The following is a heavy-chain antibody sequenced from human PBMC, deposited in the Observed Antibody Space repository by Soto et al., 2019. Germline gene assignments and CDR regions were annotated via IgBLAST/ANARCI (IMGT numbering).Heavy chain of an antibody. J-gene: IGHJ4*02. CDR1: GGSISSYY. V-gene: IGHV4-59*01. D-gene: IGHD6-13*01. CDR2: IYYSGST. CDR3: ARIYGSAAGDF. Sequence: QVQLQESGPGLVKPSETLSLTCTVSGGSISSYYWSWIRQPPGKGLEWIGYIYYSGSTNYNPSLKXRXTXSXXTSKNQFPLKLSSVTAADTAVDYCARIYGSAAGDFWGQGTLVTVSS.